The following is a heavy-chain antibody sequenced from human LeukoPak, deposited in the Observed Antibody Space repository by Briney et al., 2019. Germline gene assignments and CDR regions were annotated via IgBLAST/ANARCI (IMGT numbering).Heavy chain of an antibody. J-gene: IGHJ1*01. CDR3: ARAPSEVGGYYPEYFRH. D-gene: IGHD3-22*01. V-gene: IGHV3-74*01. Sequence: GGSLRLSCEASGFTFSRYWMHWVRQAPGKGLVWVSRIKSDGKTNYADSVKGRFTISRDNAKNTVSLQMDSLRYEDTGVYYCARAPSEVGGYYPEYFRHWGQGTLVTVSS. CDR2: IKSDGKT. CDR1: GFTFSRYW.